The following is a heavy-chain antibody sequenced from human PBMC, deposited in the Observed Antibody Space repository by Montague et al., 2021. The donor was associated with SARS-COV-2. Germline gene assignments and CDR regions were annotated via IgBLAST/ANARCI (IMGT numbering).Heavy chain of an antibody. V-gene: IGHV4-59*01. CDR3: ARSGGAYDYVGGSDLRRSTNYGMDV. Sequence: SETLSLTCTVSGGSISSYYWSWIRQPPEKGLEWIGYIYYSGSTNYNPSLKSRVTISVDTSKNQFSLKLSSVTAADTAVYYCARSGGAYDYVGGSDLRRSTNYGMDVWGQGTTVTVSS. CDR1: GGSISSYY. CDR2: IYYSGST. J-gene: IGHJ6*02. D-gene: IGHD3-16*01.